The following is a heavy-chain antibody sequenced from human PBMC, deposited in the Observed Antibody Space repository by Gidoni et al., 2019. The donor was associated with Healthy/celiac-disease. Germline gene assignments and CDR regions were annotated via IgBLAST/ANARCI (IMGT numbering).Heavy chain of an antibody. CDR1: GGSFSGYY. V-gene: IGHV4-34*01. CDR3: ARGLKSAPTVTTPYYFDY. D-gene: IGHD4-17*01. J-gene: IGHJ4*02. Sequence: QVQLQQWGAGLLKPSETLSLTCAVYGGSFSGYYWSWIRQPPGKGLEWIGEINQSGSTNYNPSLKSRVTISVDTSKNQFSLKLSSVTAADTAVYYCARGLKSAPTVTTPYYFDYWGQGTLVTVSS. CDR2: INQSGST.